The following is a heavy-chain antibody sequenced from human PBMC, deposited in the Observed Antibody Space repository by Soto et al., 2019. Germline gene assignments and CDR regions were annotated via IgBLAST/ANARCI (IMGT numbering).Heavy chain of an antibody. CDR1: GFTFSSYW. V-gene: IGHV3-7*03. J-gene: IGHJ4*02. D-gene: IGHD4-17*01. CDR3: ASVGNYGDYAY. CDR2: IKQDGSEK. Sequence: AGGSLRLSCAASGFTFSSYWMSWVRQAPGKGLEWVANIKQDGSEKYYVDSVKGRFTISRDNAKNSLYLQMNSLRSEDTAVYYCASVGNYGDYAYWGQGTLVTVSS.